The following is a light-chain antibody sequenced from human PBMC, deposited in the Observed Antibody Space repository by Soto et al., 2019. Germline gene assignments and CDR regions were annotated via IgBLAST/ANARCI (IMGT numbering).Light chain of an antibody. J-gene: IGKJ1*01. V-gene: IGKV3-20*01. Sequence: EIVLTQSPGTLSLSPGERATLSCRASQSVGKNFLAWYQQKPGQAPRFLIHGASSRATGIPDRFSGSGSGTDFTLTISRLEPEDFAVYYCQQYAISPRTFGQGTKVEIK. CDR3: QQYAISPRT. CDR1: QSVGKNF. CDR2: GAS.